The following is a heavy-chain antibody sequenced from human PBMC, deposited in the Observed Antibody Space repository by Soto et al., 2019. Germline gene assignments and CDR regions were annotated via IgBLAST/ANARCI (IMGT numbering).Heavy chain of an antibody. CDR3: ARSPPLGPLPGRVADDAFDI. J-gene: IGHJ3*02. CDR2: ISYDGSNK. D-gene: IGHD2-15*01. CDR1: GFTFSSYA. Sequence: GGSLRLSCAASGFTFSSYAMHWVRQAPGKGLEWVAVISYDGSNKYYADSVKGRFTISRDNSKNTLYLRMNSLRAEDTAVYYCARSPPLGPLPGRVADDAFDIWGQGTMVT. V-gene: IGHV3-30-3*01.